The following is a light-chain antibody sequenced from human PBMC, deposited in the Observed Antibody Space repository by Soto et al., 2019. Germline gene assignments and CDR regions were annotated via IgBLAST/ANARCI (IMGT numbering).Light chain of an antibody. J-gene: IGLJ2*01. V-gene: IGLV2-14*01. CDR1: SSDVGGYNY. CDR2: DVS. Sequence: QSVLTQPASVSGSPGQSITISCTGTSSDVGGYNYVSWYQQHPGKAPKLLIYDVSLRPSGDSSNFSGSKSGNTASLTISGLQAEDEAYYCCISCTSSTTVVFGGGTKLTVL. CDR3: ISCTSSTTVV.